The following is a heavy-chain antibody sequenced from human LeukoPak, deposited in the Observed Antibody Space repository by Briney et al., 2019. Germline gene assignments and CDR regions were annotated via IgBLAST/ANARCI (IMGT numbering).Heavy chain of an antibody. D-gene: IGHD3-16*01. CDR1: GYTLTSYY. Sequence: ASVKVSCKASGYTLTSYYMHWVRQAPGQGLEWMGIINPSGGSTSYAQKFQGRVTMTRDMSTSTVYMELSSLRSEDTAVYYCAREGGSTTNWFDPWGQGTLVTVSS. J-gene: IGHJ5*02. V-gene: IGHV1-46*01. CDR2: INPSGGST. CDR3: AREGGSTTNWFDP.